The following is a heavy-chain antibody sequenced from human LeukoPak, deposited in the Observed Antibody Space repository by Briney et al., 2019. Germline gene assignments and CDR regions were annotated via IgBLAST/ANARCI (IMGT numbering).Heavy chain of an antibody. V-gene: IGHV3-64*01. J-gene: IGHJ5*02. CDR1: GFTFSSYA. CDR2: ISSNGGST. D-gene: IGHD2-8*01. CDR3: ARPTNGT. Sequence: GGSLRLSCAASGFTFSSYAMHWVRQAPGKGLEYGSAISSNGGSTYYANSVKGRFTISRDNSKNTLYLQMGSLRAEDMAVYYCARPTNGTWGQGTLVTVSS.